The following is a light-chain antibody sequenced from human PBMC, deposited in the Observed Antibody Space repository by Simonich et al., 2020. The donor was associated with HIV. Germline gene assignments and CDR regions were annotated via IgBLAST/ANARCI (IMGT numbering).Light chain of an antibody. CDR1: NIGSES. CDR3: QVWDSDSDHVV. Sequence: SDVLTQPPSVSVAPGKTARITCGGKNIGSESVHWYQQKAGQAPVMVVYDDNDRPSGFPERFSGSNSGNTATLTISRVEAGDEADYYCQVWDSDSDHVVFGGGTKLTVL. V-gene: IGLV3-21*03. CDR2: DDN. J-gene: IGLJ2*01.